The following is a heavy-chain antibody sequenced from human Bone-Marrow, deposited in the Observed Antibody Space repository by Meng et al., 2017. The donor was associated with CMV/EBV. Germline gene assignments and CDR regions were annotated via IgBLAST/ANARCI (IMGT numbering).Heavy chain of an antibody. CDR2: IIPIFGTA. CDR1: GYTLTELS. J-gene: IGHJ6*02. CDR3: ARGYCSSTSCPRYYYGMDV. Sequence: SVKVSCKVSGYTLTELSMHWVRQAPGKGLEWMGGIIPIFGTANYAQKFQGRVTITTDESTSTAYMELSSLRSEDTAVYYCARGYCSSTSCPRYYYGMDVWGQGTTVTVSS. D-gene: IGHD2-2*01. V-gene: IGHV1-69*05.